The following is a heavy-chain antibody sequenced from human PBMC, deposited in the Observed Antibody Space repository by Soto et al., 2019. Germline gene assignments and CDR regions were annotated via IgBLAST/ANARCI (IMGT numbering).Heavy chain of an antibody. V-gene: IGHV4-31*03. J-gene: IGHJ6*03. D-gene: IGHD6-6*01. CDR2: IYYSGST. CDR3: ARGRIAARPDDYYYYMDV. CDR1: GGSISSGGYY. Sequence: SETLSLTCTVPGGSISSGGYYWSWIRQHPGKGLEWIGYIYYSGSTYYNPSLKSRVTISVDTSKNQFSLKLSSVTAADTAVYYCARGRIAARPDDYYYYMDVWGKGTTVTVSS.